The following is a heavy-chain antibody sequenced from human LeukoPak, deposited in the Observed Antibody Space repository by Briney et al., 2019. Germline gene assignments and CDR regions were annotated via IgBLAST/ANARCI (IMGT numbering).Heavy chain of an antibody. CDR2: ININTGKP. J-gene: IGHJ4*02. CDR3: ARDLGERQNWYYYDSSGYIPDY. V-gene: IGHV7-4-1*02. Sequence: ASVKVSCKASGYTFSSYAINWVRQAPGQGLEWMGWININTGKPTYAQAFTGRFVFSFDTSVTTTYLQISSLKAEDTALYYCARDLGERQNWYYYDSSGYIPDYWGQGTLVTVSS. D-gene: IGHD3-22*01. CDR1: GYTFSSYA.